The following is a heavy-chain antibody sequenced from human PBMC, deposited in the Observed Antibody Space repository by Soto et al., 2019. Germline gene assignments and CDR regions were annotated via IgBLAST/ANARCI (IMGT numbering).Heavy chain of an antibody. CDR1: GFTFSSYA. CDR2: ISYDGSNK. CDR3: ASTLDY. V-gene: IGHV3-30-3*01. Sequence: QVQLVESGGGVVQPGRSLRLSCAASGFTFSSYAMHWVRQAPGKGLEWVAVISYDGSNKYYADSVKGRFTISRDNSKNTLYLQMNSLRAEDTAGYYCASTLDYWGQGTLVTVSS. J-gene: IGHJ4*02.